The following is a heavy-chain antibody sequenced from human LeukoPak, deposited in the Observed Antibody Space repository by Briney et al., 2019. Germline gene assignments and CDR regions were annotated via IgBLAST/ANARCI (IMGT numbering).Heavy chain of an antibody. CDR3: AKDSSGYYGNFDY. V-gene: IGHV3-9*01. CDR1: GFTFDDYA. J-gene: IGHJ4*02. CDR2: ISWNSGSI. Sequence: PGGSLRLSCAASGFTFDDYAMLWVRQAPGKGLEWVSGISWNSGSIGYADSVKGRFTISRDNAKNSLYLQMNSLRAEDTALYYCAKDSSGYYGNFDYWGQGTLVTVSS. D-gene: IGHD3-22*01.